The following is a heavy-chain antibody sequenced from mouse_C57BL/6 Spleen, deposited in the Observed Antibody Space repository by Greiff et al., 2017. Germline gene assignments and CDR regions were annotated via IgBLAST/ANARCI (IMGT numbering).Heavy chain of an antibody. V-gene: IGHV2-2*01. J-gene: IGHJ3*01. CDR1: GFSLTSYG. CDR3: ASYDYGFPFAY. D-gene: IGHD2-4*01. CDR2: IWRGGST. Sequence: VQLVESGPGLVQPSQSLSITCTVSGFSLTSYGVHWVRQSPGKGLEWLGVIWRGGSTDYNAAFISRLSISKDNSKSQVFFKMNSLQADDTAIYYCASYDYGFPFAYWGQGTLVTVSA.